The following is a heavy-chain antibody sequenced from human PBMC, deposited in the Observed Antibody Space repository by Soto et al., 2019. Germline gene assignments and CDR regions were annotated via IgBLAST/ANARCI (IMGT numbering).Heavy chain of an antibody. CDR3: ARGGLDYFDY. CDR2: IYCSGST. Sequence: SETLSLTCTVSGGSISSGDYYWSWIRQPPGKGLEWIGYIYCSGSTYYNPSLKSRVTISVDTSKNQFSLKLSSVTAADTAVYYCARGGLDYFDYWGQGTLVTVSS. V-gene: IGHV4-30-4*01. J-gene: IGHJ4*02. CDR1: GGSISSGDYY. D-gene: IGHD5-12*01.